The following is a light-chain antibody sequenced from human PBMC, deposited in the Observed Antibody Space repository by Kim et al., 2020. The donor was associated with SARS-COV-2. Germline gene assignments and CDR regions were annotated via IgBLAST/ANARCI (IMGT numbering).Light chain of an antibody. CDR3: LQYSTYRYT. CDR2: KAS. V-gene: IGKV1-5*03. J-gene: IGKJ2*01. CDR1: QNISSW. Sequence: DIQMTQSPSTLSASVGDRVTITCRASQNISSWLAWYQVKPGKAPKVLISKASTLEGGVPSRISGSGSGTEFTLTISSLQPDDFATFYCLQYSTYRYTFGQGTKVEIK.